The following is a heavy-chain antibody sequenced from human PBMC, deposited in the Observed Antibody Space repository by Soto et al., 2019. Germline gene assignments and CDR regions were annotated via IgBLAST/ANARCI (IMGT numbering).Heavy chain of an antibody. V-gene: IGHV4-59*01. CDR3: ARQPRKLGYCSGGSCLAPYYYYYGMDV. J-gene: IGHJ6*02. CDR1: GGSISSYY. Sequence: PSETLSLTCTVSGGSISSYYWSWIRQPPGKGLEWIGYIYYGGSTNYNPSLKSRVTISVDTSKNQFSLKLSSVTAADTAVYYCARQPRKLGYCSGGSCLAPYYYYYGMDVWGQGTTVTVSS. CDR2: IYYGGST. D-gene: IGHD2-15*01.